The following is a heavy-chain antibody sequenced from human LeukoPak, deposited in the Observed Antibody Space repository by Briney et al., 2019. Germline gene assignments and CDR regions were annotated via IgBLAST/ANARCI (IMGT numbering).Heavy chain of an antibody. Sequence: SETLSLTCTVSGGSISSYYWSWIRQPPGKGLEWIGYIYYSGSTNYNPSLKSRVTISVDRSKNQFSLKLSSVTAADTAVYYCARIPAGYSSSWYEGRDAFDIWGQGTMVTVSS. V-gene: IGHV4-59*12. J-gene: IGHJ3*02. CDR3: ARIPAGYSSSWYEGRDAFDI. D-gene: IGHD6-13*01. CDR1: GGSISSYY. CDR2: IYYSGST.